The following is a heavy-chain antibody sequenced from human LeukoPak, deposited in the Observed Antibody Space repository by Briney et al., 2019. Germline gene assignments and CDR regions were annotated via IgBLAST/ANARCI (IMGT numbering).Heavy chain of an antibody. CDR2: IYYSGST. Sequence: SETLSLTCTVSGGSISSGGYYWSWIRQHPGKGLEWIGYIYYSGSTNYNPSLKSRVTISVDTSKNQFSLKLSSVTAAETAVYYCAGDRLTGGGGDAFDIWGQGTMVTVSS. CDR1: GGSISSGGYY. J-gene: IGHJ3*02. CDR3: AGDRLTGGGGDAFDI. D-gene: IGHD7-27*01. V-gene: IGHV4-61*08.